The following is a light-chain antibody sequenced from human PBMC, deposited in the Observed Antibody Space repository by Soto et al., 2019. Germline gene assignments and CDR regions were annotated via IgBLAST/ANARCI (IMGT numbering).Light chain of an antibody. CDR2: DVS. V-gene: IGLV2-14*03. CDR3: CSYTTSNTRQIV. Sequence: QSVLTQPASVSGSPGQSITISCTGTSSDVGGYNYVSWYQQHPGKAPKFMIYDVSSRPSGVSKRFSGSKSGNTASPTIFGLQAEDEADYYCCSYTTSNTRQIVFGTGTKVTVL. J-gene: IGLJ1*01. CDR1: SSDVGGYNY.